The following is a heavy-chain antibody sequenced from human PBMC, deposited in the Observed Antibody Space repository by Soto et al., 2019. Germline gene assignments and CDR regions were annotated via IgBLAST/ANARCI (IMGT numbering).Heavy chain of an antibody. CDR1: GGTISGYY. V-gene: IGHV4-4*07. Sequence: SETLSLTCSVPGGTISGYYWTWIRQPAGKGLEWIGRIYSSGNTKYNPSLQSRVTMSLDTSNNQFSLRLTSVTAADTAVYYCARGQRFSDWFDPWGQGTLVTVSS. CDR3: ARGQRFSDWFDP. CDR2: IYSSGNT. J-gene: IGHJ5*02. D-gene: IGHD3-3*01.